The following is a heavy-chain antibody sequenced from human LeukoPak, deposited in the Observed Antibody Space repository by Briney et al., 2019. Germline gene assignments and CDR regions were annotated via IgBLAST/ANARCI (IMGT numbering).Heavy chain of an antibody. CDR2: MNPNSGNT. CDR3: ARGRTDSSGYYY. V-gene: IGHV1-8*01. CDR1: GYIFTSYD. Sequence: ASVKVSCKASGYIFTSYDINWVRQATGQGLEWTGWMNPNSGNTGYAQKFQGRVSMTRNISIDTAYMELSSLRPEDTAVYYCARGRTDSSGYYYWGQGTLVTVSS. J-gene: IGHJ4*02. D-gene: IGHD3-22*01.